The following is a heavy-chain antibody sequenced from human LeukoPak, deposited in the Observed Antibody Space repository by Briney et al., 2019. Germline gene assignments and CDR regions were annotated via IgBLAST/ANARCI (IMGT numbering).Heavy chain of an antibody. D-gene: IGHD6-19*01. CDR2: ISGSGGST. J-gene: IGHJ4*02. V-gene: IGHV3-23*01. CDR1: GFTFSIYA. Sequence: GGSLRLSCAASGFTFSIYAMNWVRQAPGKGLEWVSAISGSGGSTHYADSVKGRFTISRDNSKNTLYLQMNSLRAEDTAVYYCAKDLSSGWYPYYFDFWGRGTLVTVSS. CDR3: AKDLSSGWYPYYFDF.